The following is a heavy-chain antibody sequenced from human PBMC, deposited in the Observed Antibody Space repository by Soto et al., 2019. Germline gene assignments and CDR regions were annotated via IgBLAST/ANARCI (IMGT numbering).Heavy chain of an antibody. CDR2: IYPDDSDT. D-gene: IGHD3-16*01. CDR3: ARQAIGGSSDYYYFMDV. Sequence: PGESLKISCKGSGYSFTTYWIGWVRQMPGKGLEWMGIIYPDDSDTRYSPSFQGQVTFSADKSISTAYLQWSSLKASDTAMYYCARQAIGGSSDYYYFMDVWGKGTTVTV. J-gene: IGHJ6*03. V-gene: IGHV5-51*01. CDR1: GYSFTTYW.